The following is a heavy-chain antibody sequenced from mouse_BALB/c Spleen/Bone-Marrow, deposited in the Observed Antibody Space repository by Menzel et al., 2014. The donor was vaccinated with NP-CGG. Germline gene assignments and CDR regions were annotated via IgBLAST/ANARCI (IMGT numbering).Heavy chain of an antibody. CDR1: GFTFSSYT. V-gene: IGHV5-6-4*01. Sequence: EVKLVESGGGLVKPGGSLKLSCAASGFTFSSYTMSWVGQTPEKRLEWVATITSGGGYTYYPDSVKGRFTISRDNAKSALCLQMSSLKSEDTAMYYCTRDLYDGYSYYAMDYWGQGTSVTVSS. D-gene: IGHD2-3*01. CDR2: ITSGGGYT. J-gene: IGHJ4*01. CDR3: TRDLYDGYSYYAMDY.